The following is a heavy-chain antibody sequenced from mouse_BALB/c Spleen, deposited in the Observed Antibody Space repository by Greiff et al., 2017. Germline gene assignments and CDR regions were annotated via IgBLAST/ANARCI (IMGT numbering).Heavy chain of an antibody. V-gene: IGHV1-83*01. J-gene: IGHJ1*01. CDR1: GYTFTSYV. Sequence: VQLQQSGPELVKPGASVKMSCKASGYTFTSYVMHWVKQKPGQGLEWIGVINPGSGGTNYNEKFKGKATLTADKSSSTAYMQLSSLTSDDSAVYFCARQDDGYYWYFDVWGAGTTVTVSS. CDR2: INPGSGGT. CDR3: ARQDDGYYWYFDV. D-gene: IGHD2-3*01.